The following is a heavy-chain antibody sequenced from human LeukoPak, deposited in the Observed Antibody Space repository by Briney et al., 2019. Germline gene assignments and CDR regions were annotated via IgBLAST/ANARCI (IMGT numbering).Heavy chain of an antibody. V-gene: IGHV3-11*01. CDR2: ISSSGSTI. D-gene: IGHD5-12*01. Sequence: GGSLRLSCAASVFTFSDYYMSWIRQAPGKGLEWVSYISSSGSTIYYADSVKGRFTISRDNAKNSLYLQMNSLRAEDTAVYYCAIYPTHIRYIVATMWGQGTLVTVSS. J-gene: IGHJ4*02. CDR3: AIYPTHIRYIVATM. CDR1: VFTFSDYY.